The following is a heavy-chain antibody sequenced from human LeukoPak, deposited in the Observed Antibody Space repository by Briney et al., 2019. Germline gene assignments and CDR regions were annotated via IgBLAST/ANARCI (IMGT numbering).Heavy chain of an antibody. J-gene: IGHJ4*02. CDR2: IYPGDSDT. Sequence: GESLKISCKGSGYSFSNYWVAWVRQMPGKGLEWMGIIYPGDSDTRYSPSFQGQVTISADKSISTAYLQWSSLKASDTAMYFCARHQYSTSPFDYWGQGTLVTVPS. D-gene: IGHD6-6*01. CDR3: ARHQYSTSPFDY. CDR1: GYSFSNYW. V-gene: IGHV5-51*01.